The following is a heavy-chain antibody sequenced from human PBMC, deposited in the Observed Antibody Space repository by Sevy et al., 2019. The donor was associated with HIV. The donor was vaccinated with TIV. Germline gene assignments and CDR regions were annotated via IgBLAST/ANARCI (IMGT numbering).Heavy chain of an antibody. CDR3: ARDRGYGEASYGMDV. CDR2: ISSSSSYI. CDR1: GITFSYYS. D-gene: IGHD4-17*01. V-gene: IGHV3-21*06. Sequence: GGSLRLSCAASGITFSYYSMNWVRQAPGKGLEWVSSISSSSSYIYYADSVKGRFTISRDNAKNSLYLQMNSLRAEDTAVYYCARDRGYGEASYGMDVWGQGTTVTVSS. J-gene: IGHJ6*02.